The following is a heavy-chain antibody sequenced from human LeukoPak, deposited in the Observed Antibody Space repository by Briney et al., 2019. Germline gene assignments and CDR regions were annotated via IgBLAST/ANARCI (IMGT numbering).Heavy chain of an antibody. Sequence: ASVKVSCKASGYTFTSYDINWMRQATGQGLEWIGWMNPNSGNTGYAQKFQGRVTMTRNTSISTAYMELSSLRSEDTAVYYCAGGVQGDFWSGYYRHWGQGTLVTVSS. CDR1: GYTFTSYD. D-gene: IGHD3-3*01. V-gene: IGHV1-8*01. J-gene: IGHJ4*02. CDR2: MNPNSGNT. CDR3: AGGVQGDFWSGYYRH.